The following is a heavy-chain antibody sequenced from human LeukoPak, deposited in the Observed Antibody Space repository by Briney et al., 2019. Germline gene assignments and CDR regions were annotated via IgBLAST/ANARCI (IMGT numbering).Heavy chain of an antibody. CDR2: IHHSEST. CDR1: GDSISSNYW. Sequence: PSETLSLTCAVSGDSISSNYWWTWVRQPPGKGLEWNGEIHHSESTNFNPSLKSRVTISVDKSKNHFSLSLTSVSAADTAVYYCARGIPGYFGTSGYYYEYWGQGILVTVSS. J-gene: IGHJ4*02. V-gene: IGHV4-4*02. CDR3: ARGIPGYFGTSGYYYEY. D-gene: IGHD3-22*01.